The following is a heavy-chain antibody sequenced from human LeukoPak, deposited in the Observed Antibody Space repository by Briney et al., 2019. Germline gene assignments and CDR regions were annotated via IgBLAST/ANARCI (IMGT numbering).Heavy chain of an antibody. CDR2: ISHYGST. CDR1: GASINSYY. V-gene: IGHV4-59*08. D-gene: IGHD1-7*01. CDR3: ARVPDWNYPDDAFDI. J-gene: IGHJ3*02. Sequence: PSETLSLTCTVSGASINSYYWSWLRQPPGKGPEWIGYISHYGSTNYNPPLKSRVTISVDTSTNQLSLKMNSVTAADTAVYYCARVPDWNYPDDAFDIWGQGTMVTVSS.